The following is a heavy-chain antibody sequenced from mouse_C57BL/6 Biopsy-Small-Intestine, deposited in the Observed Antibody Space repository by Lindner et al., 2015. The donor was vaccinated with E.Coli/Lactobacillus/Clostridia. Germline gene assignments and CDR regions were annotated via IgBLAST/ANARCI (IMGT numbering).Heavy chain of an antibody. J-gene: IGHJ4*01. D-gene: IGHD2-5*01. CDR3: ARPYYSKVAMDY. CDR1: GYTFTSYW. V-gene: IGHV1-61*01. CDR2: IDPSDSET. Sequence: VQLQESGAEMVRPGASVKLSCKASGYTFTSYWMNWVKQRPGQGLEWIGRIDPSDSETHYNQKFKDKATLTVDKSSSTAYMQPNSLTSEDSAVYYCARPYYSKVAMDYWGQGTSVTVPS.